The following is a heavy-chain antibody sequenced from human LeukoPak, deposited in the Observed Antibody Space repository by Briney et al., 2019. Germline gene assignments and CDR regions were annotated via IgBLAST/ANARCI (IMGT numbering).Heavy chain of an antibody. J-gene: IGHJ6*02. CDR2: IYSGGST. V-gene: IGHV3-66*01. Sequence: TGGSLRLSCAASGFTVSSNYMSWVRQAPGEGLEWVSVIYSGGSTYYADSVKGRFTISRDNSKNTLYLQMNSLRAEDTAVYYCASPYSLGDYYYYGMDVWGQGTTVTVSS. CDR1: GFTVSSNY. D-gene: IGHD4-11*01. CDR3: ASPYSLGDYYYYGMDV.